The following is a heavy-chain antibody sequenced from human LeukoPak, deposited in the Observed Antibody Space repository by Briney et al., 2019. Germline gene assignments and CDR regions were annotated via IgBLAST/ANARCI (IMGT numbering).Heavy chain of an antibody. CDR2: FDPEDGET. CDR1: GYTLTELS. D-gene: IGHD6-19*01. Sequence: ASVKVSCKVSGYTLTELSMHWVRQAPGKGLEWMGGFDPEDGETIYAQKFQGRVTMTEDTSTDTAYMELSSLRSEDTAVYYCATVRAVAENFDYWGQGTLVTVSS. CDR3: ATVRAVAENFDY. V-gene: IGHV1-24*01. J-gene: IGHJ4*02.